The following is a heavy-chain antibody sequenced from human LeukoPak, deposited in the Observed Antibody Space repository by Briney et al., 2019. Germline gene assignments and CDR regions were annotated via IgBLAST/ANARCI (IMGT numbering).Heavy chain of an antibody. CDR3: ARSHGSMIVVVIGAFDI. CDR1: GYTFTSYD. Sequence: ASVKVSCKASGYTFTSYDINWVRQATGQGLEWMGWMNPNSGNTGYAQKFQGRVTMTRNTSISTAYMELSSLRSEDTAVYYCARSHGSMIVVVIGAFDIWGQGTMVTVSS. D-gene: IGHD3-22*01. J-gene: IGHJ3*02. V-gene: IGHV1-8*01. CDR2: MNPNSGNT.